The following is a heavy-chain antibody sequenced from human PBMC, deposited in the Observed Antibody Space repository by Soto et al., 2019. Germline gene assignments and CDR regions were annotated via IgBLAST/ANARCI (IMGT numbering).Heavy chain of an antibody. J-gene: IGHJ6*03. CDR3: ARGIAARTRDYYYYYMDV. V-gene: IGHV4-34*01. CDR1: GGSFSGYY. D-gene: IGHD6-6*01. CDR2: INHSGST. Sequence: SETLSLTCAVYGGSFSGYYWSWIRQPPGKGLEWIGEINHSGSTNYNPSLKSRVTISVDTSKNQFSLKLSSVTAADTAVYYCARGIAARTRDYYYYYMDVWGKGTTVTVSS.